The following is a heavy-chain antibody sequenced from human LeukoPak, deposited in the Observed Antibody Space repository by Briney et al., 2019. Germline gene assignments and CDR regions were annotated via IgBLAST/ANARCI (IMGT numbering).Heavy chain of an antibody. D-gene: IGHD6-13*01. V-gene: IGHV4-38-2*02. CDR2: IYHSGST. CDR1: GYSISSGYF. CDR3: ARAYSSSWYFNWFDP. Sequence: SETLSLTCTVSGYSISSGYFWGWIRQPPGKGLEWSGTIYHSGSTYYNASRERRVTIAVDTSKNQFSLKLSSVTAAETAVYYCARAYSSSWYFNWFDPWGQRTLVTVSS. J-gene: IGHJ5*02.